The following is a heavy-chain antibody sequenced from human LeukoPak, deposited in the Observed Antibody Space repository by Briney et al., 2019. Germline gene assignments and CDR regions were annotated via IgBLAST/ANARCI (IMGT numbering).Heavy chain of an antibody. J-gene: IGHJ4*02. CDR3: ARDGPHSGSYYYDY. D-gene: IGHD1-26*01. Sequence: PGGSLRLSCAASGFTFSSYWMHWVRQVPGKGLVWVSLINSDVRSTSYAGSVKGRFTISRDNAKNSLYLQMNSLRAEDTAVYYCARDGPHSGSYYYDYWGQGTLVTVSS. CDR2: INSDVRST. CDR1: GFTFSSYW. V-gene: IGHV3-74*01.